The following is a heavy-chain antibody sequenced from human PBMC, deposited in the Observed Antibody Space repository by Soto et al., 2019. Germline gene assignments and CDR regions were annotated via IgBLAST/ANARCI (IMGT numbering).Heavy chain of an antibody. D-gene: IGHD1-1*01. CDR3: ARGKKTGRCTAFDY. J-gene: IGHJ4*02. CDR2: IYHSGST. Sequence: SETLSLTCAVSGGSISSGGYSWSWIRQPPGKGLEWIGYIYHSGSTYYNPSLKSRVTISVDRSKNQFSLKLSSVTAADTAVYYCARGKKTGRCTAFDYWGQGTLVTVSS. V-gene: IGHV4-30-2*01. CDR1: GGSISSGGYS.